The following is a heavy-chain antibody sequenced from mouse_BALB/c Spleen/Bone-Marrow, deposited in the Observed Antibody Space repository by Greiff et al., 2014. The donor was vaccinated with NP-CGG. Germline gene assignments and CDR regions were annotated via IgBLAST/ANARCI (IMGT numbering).Heavy chain of an antibody. D-gene: IGHD2-4*01. CDR1: GFTFSSYG. CDR3: ARQTYYDYDGYFDY. Sequence: EVNVVESGGDLVKPGGSLKLSRAASGFTFSSYGMSWVRQTPDKRLEWVATISSGGSYTYYPDSVKGRFTISRDNAKNTLYLQMSSLKSEDTAMYYCARQTYYDYDGYFDYWGQGTTHTVSS. V-gene: IGHV5-6*01. CDR2: ISSGGSYT. J-gene: IGHJ2*01.